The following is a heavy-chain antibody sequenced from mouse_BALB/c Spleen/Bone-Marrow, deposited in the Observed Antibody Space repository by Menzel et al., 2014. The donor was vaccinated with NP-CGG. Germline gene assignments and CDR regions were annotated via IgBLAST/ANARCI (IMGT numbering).Heavy chain of an antibody. Sequence: EVQRVESGPSLVKPSQTLSLTCSVTGDSITSGYWNWIRKFPGNKLEYMGFISYSSSTYYNPSLKSRISITRDTSKNLYYLQLNSVTTEDSATYYCARSGSSGYHYYATDYWGQGTSVTVSS. V-gene: IGHV3-8*02. CDR2: ISYSSST. CDR1: GDSITSGY. J-gene: IGHJ4*01. CDR3: ARSGSSGYHYYATDY. D-gene: IGHD3-1*01.